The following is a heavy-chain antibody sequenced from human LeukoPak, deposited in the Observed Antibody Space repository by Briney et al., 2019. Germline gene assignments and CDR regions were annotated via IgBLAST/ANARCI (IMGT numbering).Heavy chain of an antibody. CDR2: SGST. CDR1: GYSISSGYY. CDR3: ARTRGLYDILTGHYFDY. J-gene: IGHJ4*02. D-gene: IGHD3-9*01. V-gene: IGHV4-38-2*02. Sequence: SETLSLTCTVSGYSISSGYYWGWIRQPPGKGLEWIGSGSTYYNPSLKSRVTISVDTSKNQFSLKLSSVTAADTAVYYCARTRGLYDILTGHYFDYWGQGTLVTVSS.